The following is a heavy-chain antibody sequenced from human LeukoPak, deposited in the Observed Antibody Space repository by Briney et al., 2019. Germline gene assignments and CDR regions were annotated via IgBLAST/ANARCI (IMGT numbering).Heavy chain of an antibody. V-gene: IGHV3-48*01. CDR3: ARDGHLTWSGYYEGDFDY. CDR2: ISSSSTI. D-gene: IGHD3-3*01. J-gene: IGHJ4*02. Sequence: GGSLRLSCAASGFTFSSYSMNWVRQAPGKGLEWVSYISSSSTIYYADSVKGRFTISRDNAKNSLYPQMNSLRAEDTAVYYCARDGHLTWSGYYEGDFDYWGQGTLVTVSS. CDR1: GFTFSSYS.